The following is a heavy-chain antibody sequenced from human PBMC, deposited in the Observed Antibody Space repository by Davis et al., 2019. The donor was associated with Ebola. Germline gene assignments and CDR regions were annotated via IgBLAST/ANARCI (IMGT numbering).Heavy chain of an antibody. D-gene: IGHD3-22*01. CDR1: GGSISSYY. Sequence: PSETLSLTCTVSGGSISSYYWSWIRQPPGKGLEWIGYIYYSGSTNYNPSLKSRVTISVDTSKNQFSLKLSSVTAADTAVYYCARGRDYYDSSGRVDYWGQGTLVTVSS. CDR2: IYYSGST. CDR3: ARGRDYYDSSGRVDY. J-gene: IGHJ4*02. V-gene: IGHV4-59*12.